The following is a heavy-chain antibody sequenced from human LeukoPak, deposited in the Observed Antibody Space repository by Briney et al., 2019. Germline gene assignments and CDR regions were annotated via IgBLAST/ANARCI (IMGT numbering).Heavy chain of an antibody. Sequence: SETLSLTCTVSGGSISSYCWSWIRQPPGKGLEWIGYIYYSGSTNYNPSLKSRVTISVDTSKNQFSLKLSSVTAADTAVYYCARARPRSGWQLDYWGQGTLVTVSS. V-gene: IGHV4-59*01. D-gene: IGHD6-19*01. CDR2: IYYSGST. CDR1: GGSISSYC. J-gene: IGHJ4*02. CDR3: ARARPRSGWQLDY.